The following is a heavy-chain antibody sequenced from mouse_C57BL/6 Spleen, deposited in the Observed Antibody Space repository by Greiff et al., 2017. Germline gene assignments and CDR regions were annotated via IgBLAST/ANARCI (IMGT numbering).Heavy chain of an antibody. J-gene: IGHJ2*01. Sequence: VQLQQSGAELVKPGASVKLSCTASGFNIKDYYMHWVKQRTEQGLEWIGRIDPEDGETKYVPKFQGKATITADTSSNTAYLQLSSLTSEDTAVYYCARLTGTGRYYFDYWGQGTTLTVSS. CDR2: IDPEDGET. V-gene: IGHV14-2*01. CDR3: ARLTGTGRYYFDY. D-gene: IGHD4-1*01. CDR1: GFNIKDYY.